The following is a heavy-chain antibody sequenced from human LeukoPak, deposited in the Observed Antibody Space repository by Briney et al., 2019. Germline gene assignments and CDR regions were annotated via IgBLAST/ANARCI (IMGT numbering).Heavy chain of an antibody. CDR3: ARVAGSYSIRPFDF. D-gene: IGHD1-26*01. CDR1: GFTLDNYA. Sequence: PGGSLRLSCAASGFTLDNYAMTWVRQAPGKGLEWVSAIRVSDGYTYYADSVQGRFIISRDKSKNTVSLRMNSLTGDDTALYYCARVAGSYSIRPFDFWGQGIVVIVSS. CDR2: IRVSDGYT. V-gene: IGHV3-23*01. J-gene: IGHJ4*02.